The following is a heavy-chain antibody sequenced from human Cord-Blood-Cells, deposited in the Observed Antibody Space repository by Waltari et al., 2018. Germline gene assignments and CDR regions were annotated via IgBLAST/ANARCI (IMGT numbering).Heavy chain of an antibody. CDR2: INAGNGNK. D-gene: IGHD3-16*02. Sequence: QVQLVQSGAEVKKPGASVKVSCKASGYTFTSYAMHWVHQAPGQRLEWMGWINAGNGNKKYSQKFQGRVTITRDTSASTAYMELSSLRSEDTAVYYCARDRSDYIWGSYRYNAFDIWGQGTMVTVSS. CDR3: ARDRSDYIWGSYRYNAFDI. CDR1: GYTFTSYA. V-gene: IGHV1-3*01. J-gene: IGHJ3*02.